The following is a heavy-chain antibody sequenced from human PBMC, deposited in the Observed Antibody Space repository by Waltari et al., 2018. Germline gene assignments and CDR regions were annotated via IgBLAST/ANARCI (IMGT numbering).Heavy chain of an antibody. J-gene: IGHJ6*03. CDR1: GGSISSGDYY. CDR2: IYYSGST. Sequence: QVRLQESGPGLVKPSQTLSLTCTVSGGSISSGDYYWSWIRQPPGKGLEWIGYIYYSGSTYYNPSLKSRVTISVDTSKNQFSLKLSSVTAADTAVYYCARGGLALYYYYYYMDVWGKGTTVTISS. V-gene: IGHV4-30-4*08. CDR3: ARGGLALYYYYYYMDV.